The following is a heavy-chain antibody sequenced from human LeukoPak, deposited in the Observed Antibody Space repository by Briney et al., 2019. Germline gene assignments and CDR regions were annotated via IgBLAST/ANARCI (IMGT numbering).Heavy chain of an antibody. CDR2: ISGSGGST. CDR1: GFTVSSNY. J-gene: IGHJ4*02. Sequence: GGSLRLSCAASGFTVSSNYMSWVRQAPGKGLEWVSAISGSGGSTYYADSVKGRFTISRDNSKNTLYLQMNSLRAEDTAVYYCAKAAAPLTPFDYWGQGTLVTVSS. D-gene: IGHD6-13*01. CDR3: AKAAAPLTPFDY. V-gene: IGHV3-23*01.